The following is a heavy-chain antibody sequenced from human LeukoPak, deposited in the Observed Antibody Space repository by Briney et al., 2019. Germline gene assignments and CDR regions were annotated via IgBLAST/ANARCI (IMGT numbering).Heavy chain of an antibody. V-gene: IGHV1-46*01. Sequence: ASVKVSCKASGLTFSGYYMQWVRQAPGQGLERVGIINPSDGSTKYAQKLQGRVTMTGDTSTNIVYMELSSLTSEDTAVYYCARDGLQTRYNWNDEGRKNWLDPWGQGTLVTVSS. CDR2: INPSDGST. CDR3: ARDGLQTRYNWNDEGRKNWLDP. D-gene: IGHD1-1*01. CDR1: GLTFSGYY. J-gene: IGHJ5*02.